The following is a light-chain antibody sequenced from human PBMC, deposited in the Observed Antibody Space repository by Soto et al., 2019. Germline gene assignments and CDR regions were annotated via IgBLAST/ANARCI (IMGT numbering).Light chain of an antibody. V-gene: IGLV1-47*01. Sequence: QPVLTQPPSASGTPGQRVTISCSGSSSNIGSNYVYWYQQLPGTTPKVLIYRNNQRPSEVPDRFSGSKSGTSASLAISGLRSEDEAEYYCATWDASLSGVVFGGGTKLTVL. J-gene: IGLJ2*01. CDR1: SSNIGSNY. CDR3: ATWDASLSGVV. CDR2: RNN.